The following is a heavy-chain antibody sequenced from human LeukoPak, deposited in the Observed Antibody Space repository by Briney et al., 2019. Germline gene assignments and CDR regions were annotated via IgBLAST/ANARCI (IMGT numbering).Heavy chain of an antibody. Sequence: ASVKVSCKASGYTFTSYGISWVRQAPGQGLEWMGWISAYNGNTNYAQKLQGRVTMTTDTSTSTAYMELRSLRSDDTAVYYCARGGAVAGTGYYFDYWGQGTLVTVSS. CDR1: GYTFTSYG. CDR3: ARGGAVAGTGYYFDY. CDR2: ISAYNGNT. D-gene: IGHD6-19*01. V-gene: IGHV1-18*01. J-gene: IGHJ4*02.